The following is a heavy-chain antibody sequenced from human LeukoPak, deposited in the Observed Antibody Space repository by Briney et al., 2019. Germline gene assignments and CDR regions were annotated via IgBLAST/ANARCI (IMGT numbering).Heavy chain of an antibody. Sequence: SGTLSLTCAVSGGSISSSNWWSWVRQPPGKGLEWIGEIYHSGSTNYNPSLKSRVTISVDKPNNQFSLKLYSVTAADTAVYYCAGGWNYVWGTWGQGTLVTVSS. CDR3: AGGWNYVWGT. CDR2: IYHSGST. V-gene: IGHV4-4*02. D-gene: IGHD3-16*01. J-gene: IGHJ5*02. CDR1: GGSISSSNW.